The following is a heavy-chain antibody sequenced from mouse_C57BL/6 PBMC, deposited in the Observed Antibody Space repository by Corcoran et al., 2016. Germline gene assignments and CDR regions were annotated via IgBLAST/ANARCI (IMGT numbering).Heavy chain of an antibody. J-gene: IGHJ3*01. CDR1: GYTFTSYG. D-gene: IGHD2-4*01. Sequence: QVQLQQSGAELARPGASVKLSCKASGYTFTSYGISWVKQRTGQGLEWIGEIYPRSGNTYYNEKFKGKATLTADKSSSTAYMELRSLTSEDSAVYFCARRVYDYDAFAYWGQGTLVTVSA. CDR2: IYPRSGNT. V-gene: IGHV1-81*01. CDR3: ARRVYDYDAFAY.